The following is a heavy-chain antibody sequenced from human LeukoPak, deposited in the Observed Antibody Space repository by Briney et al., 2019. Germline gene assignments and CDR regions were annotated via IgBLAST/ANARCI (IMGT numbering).Heavy chain of an antibody. V-gene: IGHV3-74*01. CDR1: GFTFSSYW. CDR3: ARVYSYSDPMDH. J-gene: IGHJ4*02. D-gene: IGHD1-26*01. Sequence: TGGSLRLSCADSGFTFSSYWMHWVRQAPGKGLMWVSRINTDGSSSNYAGSVKGRLTISRDNAKNTLYLQMNSLRAEDTAVYYCARVYSYSDPMDHWGQGTLVTVSS. CDR2: INTDGSSS.